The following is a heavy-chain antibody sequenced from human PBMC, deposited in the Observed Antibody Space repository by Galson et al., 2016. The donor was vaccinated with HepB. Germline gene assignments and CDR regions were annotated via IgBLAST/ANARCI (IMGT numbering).Heavy chain of an antibody. D-gene: IGHD2-21*02. CDR3: AREDMVTHPIHYYVMDV. CDR2: ISGGNGNT. V-gene: IGHV1-3*01. J-gene: IGHJ6*02. CDR1: GYSFTNYT. Sequence: SVKVSCKASGYSFTNYTLHWVRQAPGQRLEWMGCISGGNGNTKYSQKFQGRVTITRDTSATTAYMELGSLRSKDMSMYYCAREDMVTHPIHYYVMDVWGQGTTVTVSS.